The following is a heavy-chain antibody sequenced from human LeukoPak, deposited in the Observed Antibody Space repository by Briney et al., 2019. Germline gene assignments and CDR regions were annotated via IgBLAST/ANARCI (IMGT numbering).Heavy chain of an antibody. CDR2: FDPEDGET. V-gene: IGHV1-18*01. D-gene: IGHD1-26*01. J-gene: IGHJ5*02. CDR3: ARSRSGSYYNWFDP. Sequence: ASVKVSCKASGYTFTSYGISWVRQAPGKGLEWMGGFDPEDGETIYAQKFQGRVTMTRDTSTSTVYMELSSLRSEDTAVYYCARSRSGSYYNWFDPWGQGTLVTVSS. CDR1: GYTFTSYG.